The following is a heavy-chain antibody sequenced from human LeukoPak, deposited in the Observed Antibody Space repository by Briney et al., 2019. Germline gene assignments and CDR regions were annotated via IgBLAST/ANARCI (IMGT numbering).Heavy chain of an antibody. CDR1: GGSFSGYY. Sequence: SETLSLTCAVYGGSFSGYYWSWIRQPPGKGLEWIGEINHSGNTNYNPSLKSRVTISVDTSKNQFSLKLSSVTAADTAVYYCARGRRGVTGTTHFDYWGQGTLVTVSS. V-gene: IGHV4-34*01. CDR3: ARGRRGVTGTTHFDY. CDR2: INHSGNT. D-gene: IGHD1-20*01. J-gene: IGHJ4*02.